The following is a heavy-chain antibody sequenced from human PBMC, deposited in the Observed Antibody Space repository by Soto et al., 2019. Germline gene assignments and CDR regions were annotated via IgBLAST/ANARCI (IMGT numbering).Heavy chain of an antibody. CDR1: GYTFTDYY. Sequence: QVQLVQSGAEVKKPGASVKVSCKASGYTFTDYYIHWVRQAPGQGLQWLGWINPTNSGTRYARSFKGRVTVTRDTSISTAYMELSSLRSDDTAVYYCARGITSRLVFYYYYMDVWGFGTTVTVSS. CDR2: INPTNSGT. V-gene: IGHV1-2*02. J-gene: IGHJ6*03. CDR3: ARGITSRLVFYYYYMDV.